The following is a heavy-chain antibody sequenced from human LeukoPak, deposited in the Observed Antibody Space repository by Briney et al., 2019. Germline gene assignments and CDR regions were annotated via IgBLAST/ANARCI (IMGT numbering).Heavy chain of an antibody. CDR3: ATLTIFGVVPADY. Sequence: SETLSLTCSVSGGSISSYYWSWIRQPPGKGLEWIGYIYYSGSTNSNPSLKSRVTISIDTSKNQFSLQLNSVTAADTAVYYCATLTIFGVVPADYWGQGTLVTVSS. CDR1: GGSISSYY. J-gene: IGHJ4*02. CDR2: IYYSGST. V-gene: IGHV4-59*01. D-gene: IGHD3-3*01.